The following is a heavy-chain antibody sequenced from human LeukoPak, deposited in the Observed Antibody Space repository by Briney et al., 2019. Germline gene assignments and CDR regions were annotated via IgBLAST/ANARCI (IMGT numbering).Heavy chain of an antibody. CDR2: TNHSGST. V-gene: IGHV4-34*01. Sequence: PSETLSLTCAVYGGSFSGYYWSWIRQPPGKGLEWIGETNHSGSTNYNPSLMSRLTISVDTSKNQVSLKLSSVTAADTAMYYCARVHYDSNAYYFAYWGQGTLVTVSS. J-gene: IGHJ4*02. CDR3: ARVHYDSNAYYFAY. D-gene: IGHD3-22*01. CDR1: GGSFSGYY.